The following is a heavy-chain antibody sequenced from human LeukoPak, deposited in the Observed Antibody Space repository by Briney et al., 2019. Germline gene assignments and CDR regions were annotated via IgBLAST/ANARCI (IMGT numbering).Heavy chain of an antibody. CDR2: IYYSGST. CDR1: GDSISSHYY. V-gene: IGHV4-38-2*02. D-gene: IGHD3-3*01. Sequence: KPSETLSLTCTVSGDSISSHYYWNWIRQPPGKGLEWIGSIYYSGSTYYNPSPKSRVTISVDTSKNQFSLKLNSVTAADTAVYYCARGGVRFLGWLSPSYNWFDPWGQGTLVTVSS. CDR3: ARGGVRFLGWLSPSYNWFDP. J-gene: IGHJ5*02.